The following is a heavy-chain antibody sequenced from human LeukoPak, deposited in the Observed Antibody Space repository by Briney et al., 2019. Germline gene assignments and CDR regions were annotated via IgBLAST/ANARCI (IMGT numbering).Heavy chain of an antibody. J-gene: IGHJ4*02. Sequence: SETLSLTCTVSGGSISSYYWSWIRQPPGKGLEWIGYIYYSGSTNYNPSLKSRVTISVDTSKNQFSLKLSSVTAADTAVYYCARGDNWNDPFDYWGQGTLVTVSS. CDR1: GGSISSYY. CDR3: ARGDNWNDPFDY. D-gene: IGHD1-1*01. CDR2: IYYSGST. V-gene: IGHV4-59*01.